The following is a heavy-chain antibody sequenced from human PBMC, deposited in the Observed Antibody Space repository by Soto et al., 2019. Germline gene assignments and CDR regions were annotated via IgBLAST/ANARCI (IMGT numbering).Heavy chain of an antibody. Sequence: EGQLVESGGGLVQPGGSLRLSCAASGFTFSSYSMNWVRQAPGKGLEWLSYTSGGSVTIYYADSVKGRFTISRENAKNSLFLQMNSLRDEDSAVYYCTRDSASYSSSSGSYWYFDLWGRGTLVIVSS. J-gene: IGHJ2*01. CDR3: TRDSASYSSSSGSYWYFDL. CDR1: GFTFSSYS. D-gene: IGHD6-6*01. V-gene: IGHV3-48*02. CDR2: TSGGSVTI.